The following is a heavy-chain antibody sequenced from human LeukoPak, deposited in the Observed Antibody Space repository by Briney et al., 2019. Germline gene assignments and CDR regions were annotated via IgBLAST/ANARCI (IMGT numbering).Heavy chain of an antibody. Sequence: GGSLRLSCAASGFTFSSYAMSWGSQAPGKGVEGVLGISGSGGSTYYANSVKGRFTISRDNSKNTLYLQMNSLRADDTAVYYCAKEARLYCSSTSCQESWFDPWGQGTLVTVSS. CDR3: AKEARLYCSSTSCQESWFDP. D-gene: IGHD2-2*01. V-gene: IGHV3-23*01. CDR2: ISGSGGST. J-gene: IGHJ5*02. CDR1: GFTFSSYA.